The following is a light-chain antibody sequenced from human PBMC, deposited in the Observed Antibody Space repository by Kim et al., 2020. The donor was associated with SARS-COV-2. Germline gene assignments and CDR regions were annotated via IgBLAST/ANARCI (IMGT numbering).Light chain of an antibody. J-gene: IGLJ3*02. Sequence: TVPRVIHIDTYRIVWYLPKPESPPRYLLSYFSDSDKHQVSGVPSRFSGSKDASSNAGILVISGLQSEDEGDYYCVIWHISAFNWVFGGGTQLTVL. V-gene: IGLV5-45*01. CDR3: VIWHISAFNWV. CDR1: RVIHIDTYR. CDR2: YFSDSDK.